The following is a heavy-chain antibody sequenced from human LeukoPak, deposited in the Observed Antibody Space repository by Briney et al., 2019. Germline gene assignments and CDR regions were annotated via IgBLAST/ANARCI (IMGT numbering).Heavy chain of an antibody. Sequence: GGSLRLSCAVSGFTFSSYVMMWVRQAPGKGLEWVSFIYSDGSTYYADSVKGRFTISRDTFRNTLYLQMTNLRAEDTAVYYCASYFGRSWGQGTLVTVSS. CDR1: GFTFSSYV. V-gene: IGHV3-23*03. CDR2: IYSDGST. J-gene: IGHJ5*02. CDR3: ASYFGRS. D-gene: IGHD3-10*01.